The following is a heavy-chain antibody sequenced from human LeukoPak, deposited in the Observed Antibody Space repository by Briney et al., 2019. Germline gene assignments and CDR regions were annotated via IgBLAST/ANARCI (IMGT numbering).Heavy chain of an antibody. J-gene: IGHJ4*02. D-gene: IGHD3-10*01. CDR3: ATGGHYFGS. Sequence: GGSLRLSCAGSGXTLSDVWMSWVRQSPGKGLEWVGRIKRKSDGGTIDHAAPVKGRFTISRDDSRNALYLQMSSLQIDDTAVYYCATGGHYFGSWGQGTLVTVSS. CDR1: GXTLSDVW. V-gene: IGHV3-15*01. CDR2: IKRKSDGGTI.